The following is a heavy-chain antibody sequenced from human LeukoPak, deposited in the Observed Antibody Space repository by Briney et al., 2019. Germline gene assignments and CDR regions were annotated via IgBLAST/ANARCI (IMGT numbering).Heavy chain of an antibody. CDR1: GGSISSGGYS. CDR3: ATITGDNYFDY. CDR2: IYHSGST. J-gene: IGHJ4*02. Sequence: SETLSLTCAVSGGSISSGGYSWSWIRQPPGQGLEWIGYIYHSGSTYYNPSLKSRVTISVDRSKNQFSLKLSSVTAADTAVYYCATITGDNYFDYWGQGTLVTVSS. V-gene: IGHV4-30-2*01. D-gene: IGHD7-27*01.